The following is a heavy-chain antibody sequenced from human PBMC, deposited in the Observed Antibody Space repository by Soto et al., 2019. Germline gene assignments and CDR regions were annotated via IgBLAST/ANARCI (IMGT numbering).Heavy chain of an antibody. J-gene: IGHJ4*02. CDR3: AREGNLGRWLQPLDF. D-gene: IGHD5-12*01. V-gene: IGHV4-59*01. CDR2: IHYNGNT. CDR1: GDSISAYS. Sequence: SETLSLTCTVSGDSISAYSWGWVRQPPGKGLEWIGNIHYNGNTKYNPSLKSRVSMSVDTSKNQFSLRLISVTAADTAKYFCAREGNLGRWLQPLDFWGQGTLVTVS.